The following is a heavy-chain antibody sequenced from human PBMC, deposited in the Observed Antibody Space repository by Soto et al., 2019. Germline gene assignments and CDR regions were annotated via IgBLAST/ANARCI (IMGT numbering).Heavy chain of an antibody. CDR1: GGSISGHY. D-gene: IGHD3-16*01. Sequence: QVQLQESGPGLVKPSETLSLNCSVSGGSISGHYWSWVRQTPGKGLEWIGYIYYSGSTNYNPSLKSRHTISVDTSKNHFSLRLTSVTAADTAVYYCARGPYYDLIWNYYYMDVWGKGTTVTVSS. V-gene: IGHV4-59*08. CDR2: IYYSGST. J-gene: IGHJ6*03. CDR3: ARGPYYDLIWNYYYMDV.